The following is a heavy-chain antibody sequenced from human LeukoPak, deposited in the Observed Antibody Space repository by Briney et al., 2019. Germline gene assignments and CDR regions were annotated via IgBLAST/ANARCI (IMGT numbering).Heavy chain of an antibody. V-gene: IGHV3-30*18. Sequence: SCKASGYTFTGYYMHWVRQAPGKGLEWVAVISYDGSNKYYADSVKGRFTTSRDNSKNTLYLQMNSLRAEDTAVYYCAKDRERWLEGAFDIWGQGTMVTVSS. J-gene: IGHJ3*02. CDR1: GYTFTGYY. CDR3: AKDRERWLEGAFDI. D-gene: IGHD5-24*01. CDR2: ISYDGSNK.